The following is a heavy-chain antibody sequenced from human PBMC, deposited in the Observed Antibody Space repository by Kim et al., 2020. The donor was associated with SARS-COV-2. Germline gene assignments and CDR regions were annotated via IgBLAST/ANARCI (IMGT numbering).Heavy chain of an antibody. CDR3: ARAPGVRYYYDSSAGY. J-gene: IGHJ4*02. CDR1: GGSFSGYY. Sequence: SETLSLTCAVYGGSFSGYYWSWIRQPPGKGLEWIGEINHSGSTNYNPSLKSRVTISVDTSKNQFSLKLSSVTAADAAVYYCARAPGVRYYYDSSAGYWGQGTLVTVSS. V-gene: IGHV4-34*01. D-gene: IGHD3-22*01. CDR2: INHSGST.